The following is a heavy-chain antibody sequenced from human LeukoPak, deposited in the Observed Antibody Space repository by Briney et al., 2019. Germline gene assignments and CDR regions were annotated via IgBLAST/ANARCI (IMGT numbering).Heavy chain of an antibody. J-gene: IGHJ4*02. Sequence: ASVKVSCKASGYTFTSYYMHWVRQAPGQGLEWMGIINPSGGSTSYAQKFQGRVTMTRDTSTSTVYMELSSLRSEDTAVYYCARDRDVVVPAAMLLVSYYFDYWGQGTLVTVSS. D-gene: IGHD2-2*01. V-gene: IGHV1-46*01. CDR1: GYTFTSYY. CDR3: ARDRDVVVPAAMLLVSYYFDY. CDR2: INPSGGST.